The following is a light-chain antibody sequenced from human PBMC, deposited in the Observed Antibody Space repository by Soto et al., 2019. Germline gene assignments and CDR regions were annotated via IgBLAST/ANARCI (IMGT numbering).Light chain of an antibody. Sequence: EIVMTQSPATLSVSPGERATLSCRASQSVSSNLAWYQQKPGQAPRLLIYGASTRATGIPARFSGSGSGTEFTLTISSLQSEDFAVYYCQQYNTWSPPLTFGGGTKVEI. J-gene: IGKJ4*01. CDR1: QSVSSN. CDR2: GAS. V-gene: IGKV3-15*01. CDR3: QQYNTWSPPLT.